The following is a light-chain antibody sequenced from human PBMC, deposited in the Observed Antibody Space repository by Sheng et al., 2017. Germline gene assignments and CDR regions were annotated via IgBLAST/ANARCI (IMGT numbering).Light chain of an antibody. J-gene: IGKJ1*01. CDR2: AAS. CDR3: QKYDSVPWT. Sequence: DIQLTQSPSSLSASVGDRVTITCRASQGIRGYLVWYQQKPGKAPKLLIYAASTLQPGVPSRFSGGGSGTDFTLTISSVQPEDVATYYCQKYDSVPWTFGQGTKVEIK. CDR1: QGIRGY. V-gene: IGKV1-27*01.